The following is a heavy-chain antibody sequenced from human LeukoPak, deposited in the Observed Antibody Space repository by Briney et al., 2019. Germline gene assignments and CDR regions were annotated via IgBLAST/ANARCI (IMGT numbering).Heavy chain of an antibody. J-gene: IGHJ4*02. D-gene: IGHD1-26*01. CDR2: INSGSTTI. CDR1: GLTFSGYN. CDR3: ARGSRGPPRFDY. V-gene: IGHV3-48*01. Sequence: GGSLRLSCAASGLTFSGYNMNWVRQAPGKGLEWLSYINSGSTTIFYADSAKGRFTISRDNAKNSVFLQMINLRFEDTAVYFCARGSRGPPRFDYWGQGTLVTVSS.